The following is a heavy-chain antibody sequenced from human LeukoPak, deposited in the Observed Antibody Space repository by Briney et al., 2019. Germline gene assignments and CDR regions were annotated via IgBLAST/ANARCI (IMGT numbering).Heavy chain of an antibody. CDR2: IYYSGST. J-gene: IGHJ2*01. Sequence: PSETLSLTCTVSGGSISSYYWSWIRKPPGKGLEWIGYIYYSGSTNYNPSLKSRVTISVDTSKNQFSLKLSSVTAADTAVYYCARGRRLLLRSGYFDLWGRGTLVTVSS. D-gene: IGHD2-21*01. CDR1: GGSISSYY. V-gene: IGHV4-59*12. CDR3: ARGRRLLLRSGYFDL.